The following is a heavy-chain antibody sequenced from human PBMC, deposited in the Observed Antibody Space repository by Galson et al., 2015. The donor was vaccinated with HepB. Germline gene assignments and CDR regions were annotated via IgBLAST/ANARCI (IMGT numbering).Heavy chain of an antibody. CDR3: ARDRYYYDSSGSDVF. J-gene: IGHJ4*02. CDR2: ISSSSSTI. V-gene: IGHV3-48*04. CDR1: GFTFSSYS. Sequence: SLRLSCAASGFTFSSYSMNWVRQAPGKGLEWVSYISSSSSTIYYADSVKGRFTISRDNAKNSLYLQMNSLRAEDTAVYYCARDRYYYDSSGSDVFWGQGTLVTVSS. D-gene: IGHD3-22*01.